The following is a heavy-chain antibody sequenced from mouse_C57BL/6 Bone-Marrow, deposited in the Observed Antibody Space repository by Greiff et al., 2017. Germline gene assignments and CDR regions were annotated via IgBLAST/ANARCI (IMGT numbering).Heavy chain of an antibody. CDR1: GYAFTNYL. Sequence: VMLVESGAELVRPGTSVKVSCKASGYAFTNYLIEWVKQRPGQGLEWIGVINPGSGGTNYNEKFKGKATLTADKSSSTAYMQLSSLTSEDSAVYFCAREEGGLRSTGAMDYWGQGTSVTVSS. J-gene: IGHJ4*01. CDR3: AREEGGLRSTGAMDY. CDR2: INPGSGGT. V-gene: IGHV1-54*01. D-gene: IGHD2-4*01.